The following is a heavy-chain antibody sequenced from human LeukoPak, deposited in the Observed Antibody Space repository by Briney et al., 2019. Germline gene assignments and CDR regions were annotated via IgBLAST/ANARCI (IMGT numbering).Heavy chain of an antibody. CDR1: GFTSDDYG. Sequence: GGSLRLSCAASGFTSDDYGMNWVRQAPGKGLEWGSGINWNGGSTRYADSVKGRFTISRDNTKNSLYLQMNSLRAEDTALYYCARDVATSWSGFDYWGQGTQVTVSS. CDR3: ARDVATSWSGFDY. V-gene: IGHV3-20*04. J-gene: IGHJ4*02. D-gene: IGHD6-13*01. CDR2: INWNGGST.